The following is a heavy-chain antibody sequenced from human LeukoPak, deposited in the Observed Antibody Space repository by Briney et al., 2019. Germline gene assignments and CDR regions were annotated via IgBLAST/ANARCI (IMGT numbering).Heavy chain of an antibody. CDR2: IYSGGST. V-gene: IGHV3-53*01. CDR3: ARGSAAISPVDY. J-gene: IGHJ4*02. D-gene: IGHD6-25*01. Sequence: GGSLRLSCAASGFTVSSNYMSWVHQAPGKGLEWVSVIYSGGSTYYADSVKGRFTISRDNSKNTLYLQMNSLRAEDTAVYYCARGSAAISPVDYWGQGTLVTVSS. CDR1: GFTVSSNY.